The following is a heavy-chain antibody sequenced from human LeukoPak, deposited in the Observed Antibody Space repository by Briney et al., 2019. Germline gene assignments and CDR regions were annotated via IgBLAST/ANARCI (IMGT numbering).Heavy chain of an antibody. CDR3: ARVKYGDYDYYYMDV. CDR2: IYYSGST. V-gene: IGHV4-59*01. D-gene: IGHD4-17*01. J-gene: IGHJ6*03. Sequence: SETLSLTCTVSGGSISSYCWSWIRQPPGKGLEWMGYIYYSGSTNYNPSLKSRVTISVDTSKNQFSLKLSSVTAADTAVYYCARVKYGDYDYYYMDVWGKGTTVTVSS. CDR1: GGSISSYC.